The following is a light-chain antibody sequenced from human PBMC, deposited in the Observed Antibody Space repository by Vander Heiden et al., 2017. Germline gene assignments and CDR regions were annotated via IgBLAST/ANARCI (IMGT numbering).Light chain of an antibody. CDR2: DAS. CDR1: QSVSSN. J-gene: IGKJ3*01. Sequence: EIVMTQSPATLSVSPGERATLSCRASQSVSSNLAWYQKKPDQAPRLLIYDASTRATGIPARFSGSGSGTEFTLTISSLQSEDFAVYYCQQYNNWPSITFGPGTKVDIK. CDR3: QQYNNWPSIT. V-gene: IGKV3-15*01.